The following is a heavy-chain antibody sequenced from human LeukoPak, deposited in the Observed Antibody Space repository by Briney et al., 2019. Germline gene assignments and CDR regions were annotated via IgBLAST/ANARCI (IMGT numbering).Heavy chain of an antibody. Sequence: ASVKVSCKASGYTFTSYYMHWVRQAPGQGLEWMGIINPSGGSTSYAQKFQGRVTMTRDTSTSTAYMELSSLRSEDTAVYYCARENVDIVATQTGYIDYWGQGTLVTVSS. V-gene: IGHV1-46*01. CDR1: GYTFTSYY. J-gene: IGHJ4*02. CDR3: ARENVDIVATQTGYIDY. D-gene: IGHD5-12*01. CDR2: INPSGGST.